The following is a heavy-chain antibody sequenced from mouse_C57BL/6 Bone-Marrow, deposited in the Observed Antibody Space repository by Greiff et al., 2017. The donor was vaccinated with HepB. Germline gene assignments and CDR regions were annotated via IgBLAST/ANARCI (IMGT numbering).Heavy chain of an antibody. D-gene: IGHD1-2*01. Sequence: QVQLQQSGAELVKPGASVKLSCKASGYTFTSYWMHWVKQRPGQGLEWIGMIHPNSGSTNYNEKFKSKATLTVDKSSSTAYMQLSSLTSEDSAVYYCARGGLLRLYYFDYWGQGTTLTVSS. CDR1: GYTFTSYW. J-gene: IGHJ2*01. V-gene: IGHV1-64*01. CDR2: IHPNSGST. CDR3: ARGGLLRLYYFDY.